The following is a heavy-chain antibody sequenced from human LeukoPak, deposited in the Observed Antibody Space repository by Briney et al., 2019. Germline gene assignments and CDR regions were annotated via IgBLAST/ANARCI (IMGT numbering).Heavy chain of an antibody. D-gene: IGHD6-13*01. V-gene: IGHV3-30*18. CDR2: ISYDGSKK. CDR1: GFRFSTYC. J-gene: IGHJ4*02. CDR3: AKDEGYAAAGILDY. Sequence: SGGSLRLSCAASGFRFSTYCMLWVRQAPGKGLDGVAVISYDGSKKHYADSVKGRFTIFRDNSKNTLCLQVNSLKAEDTAVYYCAKDEGYAAAGILDYWGQGTLVTVSS.